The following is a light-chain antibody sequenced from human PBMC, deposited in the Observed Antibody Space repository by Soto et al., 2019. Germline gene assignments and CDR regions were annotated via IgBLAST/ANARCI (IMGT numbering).Light chain of an antibody. CDR1: QSVTTF. CDR2: DAS. CDR3: QQRTNWPLT. V-gene: IGKV3-11*01. Sequence: EIVLTQSPVTLSLSPGERATLSCRASQSVTTFFAWYQQKPGQAPRLLIYDASKRATGIPPRFSGSGSGTDFTITISSLEPEDFAVYYCQQRTNWPLTFGGGTKVEIK. J-gene: IGKJ4*01.